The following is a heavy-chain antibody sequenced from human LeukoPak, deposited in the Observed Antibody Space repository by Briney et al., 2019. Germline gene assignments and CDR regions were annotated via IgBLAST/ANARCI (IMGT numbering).Heavy chain of an antibody. CDR1: GFTFSSYS. CDR2: ISSSSSYI. CDR3: ARKNSGSYDWFDP. Sequence: GGSLRLSCAASGFTFSSYSMNWVRQAPGKGLEWVSSISSSSSYIYYADSVKGRFTISGDNAKNSLYLQMNSLRAEDTAVYYCARKNSGSYDWFDPWGQGTLVTVSS. V-gene: IGHV3-21*01. D-gene: IGHD1-26*01. J-gene: IGHJ5*02.